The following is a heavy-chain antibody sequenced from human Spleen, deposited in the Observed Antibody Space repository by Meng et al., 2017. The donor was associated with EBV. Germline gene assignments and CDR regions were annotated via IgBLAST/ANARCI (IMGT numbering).Heavy chain of an antibody. CDR2: INPNSGGT. CDR3: ARARGYSGYQLSYFDY. J-gene: IGHJ4*02. CDR1: GYTFTGYY. D-gene: IGHD5-12*01. Sequence: QVQLVQSGAEVKKPWASVKVSGKASGYTFTGYYMHWVRQAPGQGLEWMGRINPNSGGTNYAQKFQGWVTMTRDTSISTAYMEVSRLRSDDTAVYYCARARGYSGYQLSYFDYWGQGTLVTVSS. V-gene: IGHV1-2*04.